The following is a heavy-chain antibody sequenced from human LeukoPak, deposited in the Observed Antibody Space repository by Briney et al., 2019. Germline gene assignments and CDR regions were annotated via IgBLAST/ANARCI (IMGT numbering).Heavy chain of an antibody. D-gene: IGHD6-13*01. V-gene: IGHV1-8*03. J-gene: IGHJ4*02. CDR1: GYTFTSYD. CDR3: ARDLVRIAAAGYYFDY. CDR2: MNPNSGNT. Sequence: ASVKVSCKASGYTFTSYDINWVRQATGQGLEWMGWMNPNSGNTGYAQKFQGRVTITRNTSISTAYMELSSLRSDDTAVYYCARDLVRIAAAGYYFDYWGQGTLVTVSS.